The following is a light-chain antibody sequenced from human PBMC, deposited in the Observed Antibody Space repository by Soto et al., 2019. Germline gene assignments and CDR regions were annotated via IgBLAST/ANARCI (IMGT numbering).Light chain of an antibody. CDR2: GAS. CDR1: QSVSSSY. CDR3: HQYGSSPWT. V-gene: IGKV3-20*01. Sequence: VFKQGSDTLSLSRGERTTLSCMASQSVSSSYLAWYQQKPGQAPRLLIYGASSRATGIPDRFSGSGSGTDFTLTISGLEPEDFAVYYCHQYGSSPWTFGQGTKVDIK. J-gene: IGKJ1*01.